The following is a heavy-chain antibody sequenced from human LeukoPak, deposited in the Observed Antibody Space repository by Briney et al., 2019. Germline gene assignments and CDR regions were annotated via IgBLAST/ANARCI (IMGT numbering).Heavy chain of an antibody. CDR2: INPNSGGT. CDR3: AIDRPISSGWDD. D-gene: IGHD6-19*01. J-gene: IGHJ4*02. Sequence: ASVKVSCKASGYTFTGYYMHWVRQAPGQGLEWMGRINPNSGGTNHAQKFQGRVTMTRDTSISTAYMELSRLRSDDTAVYYCAIDRPISSGWDDWGQGTLVTVSS. CDR1: GYTFTGYY. V-gene: IGHV1-2*06.